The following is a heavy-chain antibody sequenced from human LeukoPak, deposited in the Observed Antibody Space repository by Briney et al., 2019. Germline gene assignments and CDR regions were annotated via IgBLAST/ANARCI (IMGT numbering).Heavy chain of an antibody. V-gene: IGHV3-48*04. D-gene: IGHD3-3*01. Sequence: GGSLRLSCAASGFTFSSYSMNWVRQAPGKGLEWVSYISSSSSTIYYADSVKGRFTISRDNAQNSLYLQMNSLRAEDTAVYYCARDPPRHYDFWGGYAFFDYWGQGTLVTVSS. J-gene: IGHJ4*02. CDR2: ISSSSSTI. CDR3: ARDPPRHYDFWGGYAFFDY. CDR1: GFTFSSYS.